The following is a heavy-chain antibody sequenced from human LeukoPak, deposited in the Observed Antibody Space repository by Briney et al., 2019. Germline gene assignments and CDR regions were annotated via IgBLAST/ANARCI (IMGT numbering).Heavy chain of an antibody. CDR3: ARGAAAGTLFDY. CDR2: IGHNGNDK. D-gene: IGHD6-13*01. V-gene: IGHV3-30*02. Sequence: GGSLRLSCAASGFTFSIYNMHWVRQAPGKGLEWVTFIGHNGNDKYYADSVKGRFTISRDNAKNSLYLQMNSLRAEDTAVYYCARGAAAGTLFDYWGQGTLVTVSS. J-gene: IGHJ4*02. CDR1: GFTFSIYN.